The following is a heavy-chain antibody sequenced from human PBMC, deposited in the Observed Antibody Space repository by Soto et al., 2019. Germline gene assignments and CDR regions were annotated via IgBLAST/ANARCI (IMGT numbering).Heavy chain of an antibody. CDR3: ARGDRGAFDL. J-gene: IGHJ3*01. CDR1: GFTFCYYW. CDR2: IHNDGSRT. D-gene: IGHD1-26*01. V-gene: IGHV3-74*03. Sequence: EVQLVESGGGLVQPGESLRLSCAASGFTFCYYWMHWVRQTPGKGLLWVSHIHNDGSRTTYADSVKGRFTISRDNARNTVYLQMNSLRDEDTAVYYCARGDRGAFDLWGQGTAVTVSS.